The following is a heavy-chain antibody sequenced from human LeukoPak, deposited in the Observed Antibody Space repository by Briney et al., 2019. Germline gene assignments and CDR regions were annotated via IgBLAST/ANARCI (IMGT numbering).Heavy chain of an antibody. Sequence: PSETLSLTCAVYGGSLSGYYWSWIRQPPGKGLEWIGEINHSGSTNYNPSLKSRVTISVDTSKNQFSLKLSSVTAADTAVYYCARGGRITMVRGVIIYRSVDYWGQGTLVTVSS. V-gene: IGHV4-34*01. D-gene: IGHD3-10*01. CDR2: INHSGST. CDR1: GGSLSGYY. J-gene: IGHJ4*02. CDR3: ARGGRITMVRGVIIYRSVDY.